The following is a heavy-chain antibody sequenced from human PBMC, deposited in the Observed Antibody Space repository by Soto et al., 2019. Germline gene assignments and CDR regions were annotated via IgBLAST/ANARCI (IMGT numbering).Heavy chain of an antibody. Sequence: QVQLQQWGAGLLKPSETLSLTCAVYGGSFSGYYWSWIRQPPGMGLEWIGEINHSGSTNYNPSLKSRVTISVDTSKNQFSLKLSSVTAADTAVYYCARAKQLVPPFDYWGQGTLVTVSS. D-gene: IGHD6-6*01. J-gene: IGHJ4*02. CDR1: GGSFSGYY. CDR2: INHSGST. CDR3: ARAKQLVPPFDY. V-gene: IGHV4-34*01.